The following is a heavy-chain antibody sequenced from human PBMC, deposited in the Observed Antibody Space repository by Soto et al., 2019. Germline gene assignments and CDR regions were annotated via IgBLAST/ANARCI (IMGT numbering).Heavy chain of an antibody. D-gene: IGHD6-6*01. CDR3: AKDPLGIAARRWYFDY. V-gene: IGHV3-30*18. CDR2: ISYDGSNK. CDR1: GFTFSSYG. J-gene: IGHJ4*02. Sequence: QVQLVESGGGVVQPGRSLRLSCAASGFTFSSYGMHWVRQAPGKGLEWVAVISYDGSNKYYADSVKGRFTISRDNSKNTLYLQMNSLRAEDTAVYYCAKDPLGIAARRWYFDYWGQGTLVTVSS.